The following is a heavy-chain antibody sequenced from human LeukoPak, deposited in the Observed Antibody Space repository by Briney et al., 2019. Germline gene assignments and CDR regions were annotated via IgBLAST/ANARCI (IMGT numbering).Heavy chain of an antibody. CDR2: ISGGGRST. D-gene: IGHD3-22*01. Sequence: PGGSLRLSCAASGFTFSTCAMSWVRQAPGKGLEWVSTISGGGRSTDYADSVKGRFTISRDNSKNTLYLQMNSLRAEDTAVYYCARDSYYDSSLRWFDPWGQGTLVTVSS. V-gene: IGHV3-23*01. CDR1: GFTFSTCA. CDR3: ARDSYYDSSLRWFDP. J-gene: IGHJ5*02.